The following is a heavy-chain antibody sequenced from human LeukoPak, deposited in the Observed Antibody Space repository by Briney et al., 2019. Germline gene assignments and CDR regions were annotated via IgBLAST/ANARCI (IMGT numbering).Heavy chain of an antibody. D-gene: IGHD6-25*01. Sequence: KASETLSLTCSVSGGSISPYYWSWIRQPPGKGLEWIGHIFYSGITTYNPSLKSRVSISLDSPKNQFFLRLTSVTAADTAMYYCARAETLAAIYFDFWGQGRLVTVSS. CDR1: GGSISPYY. CDR3: ARAETLAAIYFDF. J-gene: IGHJ4*02. V-gene: IGHV4-59*01. CDR2: IFYSGIT.